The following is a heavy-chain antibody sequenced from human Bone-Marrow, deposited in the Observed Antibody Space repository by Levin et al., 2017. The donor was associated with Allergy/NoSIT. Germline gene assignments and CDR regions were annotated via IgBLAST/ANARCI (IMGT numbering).Heavy chain of an antibody. Sequence: ASVKVSCKTSGYTFSTRDIGWVRQAPGQGLEWVAYISTYNGDTHYSERLQGRVSVTTDTSTTTVHMELRSLTSDDTAVYFCARGPLGDSFDVWGQGTLVTVSS. CDR3: ARGPLGDSFDV. D-gene: IGHD3-16*01. CDR1: GYTFSTRD. J-gene: IGHJ3*01. V-gene: IGHV1-18*01. CDR2: ISTYNGDT.